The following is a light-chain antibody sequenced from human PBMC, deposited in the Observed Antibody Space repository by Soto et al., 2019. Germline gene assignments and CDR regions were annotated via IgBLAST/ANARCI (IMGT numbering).Light chain of an antibody. J-gene: IGKJ1*01. CDR2: AAS. V-gene: IGKV1-27*01. CDR1: QDIANF. Sequence: ILMTQSPSSLSAFVGDRVTITCRASQDIANFLAWYQQKPGKVPKLLIYAASTLQSGVPSRFIGSGSGTEFTLTISSLQPDDSATYYCQQYNSYSPTFGQGTKVDIK. CDR3: QQYNSYSPT.